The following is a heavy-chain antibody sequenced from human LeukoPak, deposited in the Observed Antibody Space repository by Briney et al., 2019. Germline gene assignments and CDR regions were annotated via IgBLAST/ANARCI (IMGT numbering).Heavy chain of an antibody. J-gene: IGHJ3*02. CDR2: ISSSSSTI. V-gene: IGHV3-48*04. CDR1: GFTFSSYS. Sequence: GGSLRLSCAASGFTFSSYSMNWVRQAPGKGLEWVSYISSSSSTIYYADSVKGRFTISRDNAQNSLYLQMNSLRAEDSSVYYCARPTTVTTISADAFGIWGQGTMVTVSS. CDR3: ARPTTVTTISADAFGI. D-gene: IGHD4-17*01.